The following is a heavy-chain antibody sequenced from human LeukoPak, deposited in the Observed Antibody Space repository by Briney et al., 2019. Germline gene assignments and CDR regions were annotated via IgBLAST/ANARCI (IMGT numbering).Heavy chain of an antibody. CDR3: ARAGWVRAFDI. V-gene: IGHV1-2*04. J-gene: IGHJ3*02. D-gene: IGHD5-24*01. CDR2: INPNSGGT. Sequence: ASVKVSCKASGYTFTGYYMHWVRQAPGQGLEWMGWINPNSGGTNYAQKIQGWVTMTRDTSISTAYMELSRLRSDDTAVYYCARAGWVRAFDIWGQGTMVTVSS. CDR1: GYTFTGYY.